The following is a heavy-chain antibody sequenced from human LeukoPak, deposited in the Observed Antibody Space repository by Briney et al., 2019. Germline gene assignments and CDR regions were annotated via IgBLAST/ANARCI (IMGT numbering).Heavy chain of an antibody. J-gene: IGHJ3*02. CDR2: ISGSGGST. CDR3: AKDETVLLWFGELLDYAFDI. Sequence: PGGSLRLSCAASGFTFSSYDMSWVRQAPGKGLEWVSAISGSGGSTYYADSVKGRFTISRDNSKNTLYLQMNSLRAEDTAVYYCAKDETVLLWFGELLDYAFDIWGQGTMVTVSS. V-gene: IGHV3-23*01. CDR1: GFTFSSYD. D-gene: IGHD3-10*01.